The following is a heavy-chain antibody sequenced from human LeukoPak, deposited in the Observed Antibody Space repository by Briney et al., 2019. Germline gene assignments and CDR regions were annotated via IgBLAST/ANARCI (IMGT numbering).Heavy chain of an antibody. Sequence: ASVKVSCKASGYTFTSYGISWVRQAPGQGLERMGWISAYNGNTNYAQKLQGRVTMTTDTSTSTAYMELRSLRSDDTAVYYCARGGIAAAGTGGGAEFFDYWGQGTLVTVSS. CDR2: ISAYNGNT. D-gene: IGHD6-13*01. J-gene: IGHJ4*02. CDR1: GYTFTSYG. CDR3: ARGGIAAAGTGGGAEFFDY. V-gene: IGHV1-18*01.